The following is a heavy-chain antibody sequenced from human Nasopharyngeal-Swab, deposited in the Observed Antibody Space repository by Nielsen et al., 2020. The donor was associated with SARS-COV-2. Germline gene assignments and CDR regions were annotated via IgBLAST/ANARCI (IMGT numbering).Heavy chain of an antibody. CDR2: IFSIGST. Sequence: SETLSPTCVVSGASISSRNNYWGWIRQSPGKGLEWIGIIFSIGSTYNPSLKSRVTMSVDTSKNQFSLKLTSVTAADTAVYYCARDESGDYLGLPFDHWGRGTLVTVSS. CDR3: ARDESGDYLGLPFDH. J-gene: IGHJ4*02. D-gene: IGHD4-17*01. CDR1: GASISSRNNY. V-gene: IGHV4-39*07.